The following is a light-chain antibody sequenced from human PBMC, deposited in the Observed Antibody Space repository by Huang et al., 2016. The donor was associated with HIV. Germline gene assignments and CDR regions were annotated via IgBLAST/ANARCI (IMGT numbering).Light chain of an antibody. CDR1: QGITED. CDR2: GAS. J-gene: IGKJ1*01. CDR3: LQDHNYPRT. Sequence: AIQMTQSPSSLSASVGDRVTITCRASQGITEDLAWYQQKPGKAPKLLISGASTWLSGVPSRFSGSGSCTDFTLTIISLQPEDYATYYCLQDHNYPRTFGQGTKVEI. V-gene: IGKV1-6*01.